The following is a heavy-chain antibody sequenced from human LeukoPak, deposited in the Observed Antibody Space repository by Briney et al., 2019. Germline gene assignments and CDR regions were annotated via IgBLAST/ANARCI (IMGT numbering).Heavy chain of an antibody. J-gene: IGHJ2*01. CDR3: ASLYCGGDCYDSPYWYFDL. CDR2: IYYSGST. V-gene: IGHV4-59*01. CDR1: GGSISSYY. Sequence: SETLSLTCTVSGGSISSYYWRWIRQPPGKGLEWIGYIYYSGSTNYNPSLKSRVTISVDTSKNQFSLKLSSVTAADTAVYYCASLYCGGDCYDSPYWYFDLWGRGTLVTVSS. D-gene: IGHD2-21*02.